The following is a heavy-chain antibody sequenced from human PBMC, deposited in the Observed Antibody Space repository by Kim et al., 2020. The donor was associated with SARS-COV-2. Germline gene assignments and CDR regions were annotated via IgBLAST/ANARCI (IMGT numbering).Heavy chain of an antibody. J-gene: IGHJ1*01. V-gene: IGHV4-59*01. Sequence: SETLSLTCTVSGGSISSYYWSWIRQPPGKGLEWIGYIYYSGSTNYNPSLKSRVTISVDTSKNQFSLKLSSVTAADTAVYYCARDGGITMVRDHYFQHWGQGTLVTVSS. CDR2: IYYSGST. D-gene: IGHD3-10*01. CDR3: ARDGGITMVRDHYFQH. CDR1: GGSISSYY.